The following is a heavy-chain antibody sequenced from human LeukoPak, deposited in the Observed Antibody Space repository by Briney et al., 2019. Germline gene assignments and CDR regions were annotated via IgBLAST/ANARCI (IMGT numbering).Heavy chain of an antibody. CDR1: GFTFSSYA. D-gene: IGHD1-26*01. Sequence: GGSLRLSCAASGFTFSSYAMHWVRQAPGKGLEWVAVISYDGSNKYYADSVKGRFTISRDNSKNTLYLQMNSLRAEDTAVYYCAKDEWELLRFHYYYYMDVWGKGTTVTISS. CDR2: ISYDGSNK. CDR3: AKDEWELLRFHYYYYMDV. V-gene: IGHV3-30*04. J-gene: IGHJ6*03.